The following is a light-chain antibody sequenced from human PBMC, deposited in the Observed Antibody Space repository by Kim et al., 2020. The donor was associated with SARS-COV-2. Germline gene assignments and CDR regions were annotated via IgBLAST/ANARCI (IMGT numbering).Light chain of an antibody. CDR1: NIGGPT. CDR3: QVWDTHSAHWV. V-gene: IGLV3-21*04. J-gene: IGLJ3*02. CDR2: YDT. Sequence: SYELTQPPSVSVAPGKTARITCGGNNIGGPTVHWYQQKPVQAPVLVISYDTDRPSGLPERISGSNSGKTATLTISRVAAGDEADYYCQVWDTHSAHWVFG.